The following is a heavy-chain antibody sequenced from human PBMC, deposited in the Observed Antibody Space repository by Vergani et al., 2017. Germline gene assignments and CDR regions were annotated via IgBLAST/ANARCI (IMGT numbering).Heavy chain of an antibody. J-gene: IGHJ6*03. V-gene: IGHV5-51*03. D-gene: IGHD3/OR15-3a*01. Sequence: EVQLEPSGAAVKTPGESLEISCKCSGYSFSRNWIAWVRERPGQGLEWMGMSYPGNSETRNNPSFRGQVTMSVDKSISTAYLQWSILKASDSAMYYCARVYCRGMSCAGTDYFYHIDVWGKGTTVTVS. CDR1: GYSFSRNW. CDR3: ARVYCRGMSCAGTDYFYHIDV. CDR2: SYPGNSET.